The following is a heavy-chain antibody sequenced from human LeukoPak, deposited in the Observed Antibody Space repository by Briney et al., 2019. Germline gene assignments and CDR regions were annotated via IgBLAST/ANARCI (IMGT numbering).Heavy chain of an antibody. CDR2: ISAYNGNT. V-gene: IGHV1-18*01. D-gene: IGHD3-9*01. CDR1: GYTFTSYG. Sequence: ASVKVSCKASGYTFTSYGISWVRQAPGQGLEWMGWISAYNGNTNYAQKLQGRVTMTTDTSTSTAYMELRSLRSDDTAVYYCARDRRTSPFYYDILTGYVYWGQGTLVTVSS. CDR3: ARDRRTSPFYYDILTGYVY. J-gene: IGHJ4*02.